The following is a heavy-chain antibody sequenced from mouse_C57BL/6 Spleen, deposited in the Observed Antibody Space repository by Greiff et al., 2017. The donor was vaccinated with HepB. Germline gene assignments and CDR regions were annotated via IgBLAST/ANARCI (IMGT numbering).Heavy chain of an antibody. V-gene: IGHV1-69*01. J-gene: IGHJ2*01. D-gene: IGHD1-1*01. CDR3: AREVGRGYFDY. CDR1: GYTFTSYW. Sequence: QVQLQQPGAELVMPGASVKLSCKASGYTFTSYWMHWVKQRPGRGLEWIGEIDPSDSYTNYNQKFKGKSTLTVDKSSSTAYMQLSSLTSEDSAVYYCAREVGRGYFDYWGQGTTLTVSS. CDR2: IDPSDSYT.